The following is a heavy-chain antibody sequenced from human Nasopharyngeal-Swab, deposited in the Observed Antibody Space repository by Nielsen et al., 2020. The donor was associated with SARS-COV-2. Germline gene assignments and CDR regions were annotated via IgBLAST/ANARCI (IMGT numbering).Heavy chain of an antibody. V-gene: IGHV3-11*01. CDR2: ISSSGSTI. J-gene: IGHJ4*02. Sequence: GGSLRLSCAASGFTFSDYYISWIRQAPGKGLEWVSYISSSGSTIYYADSVKGRFTISRDHAKNSLYLQMNSLRAEDTAVYYCARGPALTEYFDYWGQGTLVTVSS. CDR1: GFTFSDYY. CDR3: ARGPALTEYFDY. D-gene: IGHD3-16*01.